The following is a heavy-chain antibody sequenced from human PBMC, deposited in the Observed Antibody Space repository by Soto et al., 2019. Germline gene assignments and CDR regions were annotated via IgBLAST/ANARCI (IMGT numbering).Heavy chain of an antibody. CDR2: IKRDGSTT. V-gene: IGHV3-74*01. J-gene: IGHJ4*02. CDR1: GFTISNIW. D-gene: IGHD2-8*01. CDR3: ASGLIMGTNF. Sequence: EVQGLESGGDLVQPGGSLRLSCAVSGFTISNIWMHWVRQAPGKGLVSVSRIKRDGSTTDYADSVKGRFTVSRDNVKNTLYLQMSSLRAEDTAVYYCASGLIMGTNFWGPGTLVTVSS.